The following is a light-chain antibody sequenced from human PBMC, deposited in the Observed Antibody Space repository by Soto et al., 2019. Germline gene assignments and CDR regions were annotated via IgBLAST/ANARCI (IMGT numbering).Light chain of an antibody. V-gene: IGKV3-20*01. CDR3: QQYGISPT. Sequence: ETVLTQSPGTLSLSPGERATLSCRSSHSVSSNYLAWYQQKPGQAPRLLIYDVSSRATGIADRFSGSGSGTDFILIISRLEPVDLAVYYCQQYGISPTFGQGTKVEIK. CDR2: DVS. J-gene: IGKJ1*01. CDR1: HSVSSNY.